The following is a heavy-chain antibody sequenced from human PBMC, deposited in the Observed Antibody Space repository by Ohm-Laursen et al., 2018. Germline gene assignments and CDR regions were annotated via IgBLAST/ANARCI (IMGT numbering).Heavy chain of an antibody. Sequence: GTLSLTCIVSGGSISSHYWSWIRQPPGQGLEWIGEINHSGSTKDNPSLKSRVTISVDTSKNQSSLKLSSVTAADTAVYYCASYHGRTVITTHYFDSWGQGTLVTVSS. D-gene: IGHD4-17*01. CDR3: ASYHGRTVITTHYFDS. V-gene: IGHV4-34*01. CDR1: GGSISSHY. J-gene: IGHJ4*02. CDR2: INHSGST.